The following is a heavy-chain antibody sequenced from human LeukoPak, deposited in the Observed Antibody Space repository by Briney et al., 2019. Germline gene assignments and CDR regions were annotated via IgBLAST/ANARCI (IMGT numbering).Heavy chain of an antibody. Sequence: GGSLRLSCAASGFTFSSYTMNWVRQAPGKGLEWVTSISSTSGYIYYADSVKGRLSISRDNAKHSLYMQMTSLSAADTSVFYGARAPYVVQESPFDYWGQGTLVTVSS. D-gene: IGHD3-10*02. CDR3: ARAPYVVQESPFDY. CDR1: GFTFSSYT. CDR2: ISSTSGYI. J-gene: IGHJ4*02. V-gene: IGHV3-21*01.